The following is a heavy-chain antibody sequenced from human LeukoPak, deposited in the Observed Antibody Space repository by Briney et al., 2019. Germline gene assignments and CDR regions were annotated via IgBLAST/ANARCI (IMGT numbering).Heavy chain of an antibody. CDR3: ARKNCKIGDYYYYYMDV. CDR1: GFTFSSYS. CDR2: ISSSSSYI. D-gene: IGHD3-16*01. J-gene: IGHJ6*03. Sequence: GGSLRLSCAASGFTFSSYSMNWVLQAPGKGLEWVSSISSSSSYIYYADSVKGRFTISRDNAKNSLYLQMNSLRAEDTAVYYCARKNCKIGDYYYYYMDVWGKGTTVTVSS. V-gene: IGHV3-21*01.